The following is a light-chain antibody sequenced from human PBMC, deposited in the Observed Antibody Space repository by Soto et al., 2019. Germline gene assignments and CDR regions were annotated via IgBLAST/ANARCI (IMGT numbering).Light chain of an antibody. Sequence: QAVVTQPPSVSGAPGQRVTISCTGSSSNIGAGYHVHWYQQLPGTAPKLLIYGNSNGPSGVPDRFSGSKSGTSASLAITGLQAEDEADYYCQSYDSSLSGSVVFGGGTKLTVL. CDR3: QSYDSSLSGSVV. CDR2: GNS. V-gene: IGLV1-40*01. J-gene: IGLJ3*02. CDR1: SSNIGAGYH.